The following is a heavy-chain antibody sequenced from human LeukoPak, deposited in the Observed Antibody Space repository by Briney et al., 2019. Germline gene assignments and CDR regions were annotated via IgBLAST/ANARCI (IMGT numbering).Heavy chain of an antibody. CDR3: AGRSQAGGTGIGY. Sequence: GASVKVSCKASGYTFTSYDINWVRQATGQGLEWMGWMNPNSGNTGSAQKFQGRLTMTRNTSISTAYMELSSLRSEDTAVYHCAGRSQAGGTGIGYWGQGTLVTVSS. J-gene: IGHJ4*02. V-gene: IGHV1-8*01. CDR2: MNPNSGNT. CDR1: GYTFTSYD. D-gene: IGHD6-19*01.